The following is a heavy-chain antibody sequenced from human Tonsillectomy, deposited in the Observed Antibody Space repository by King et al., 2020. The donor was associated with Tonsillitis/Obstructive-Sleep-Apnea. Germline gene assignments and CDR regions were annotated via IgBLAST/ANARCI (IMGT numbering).Heavy chain of an antibody. J-gene: IGHJ6*03. V-gene: IGHV3-53*01. CDR2: IYSGGNT. Sequence: VQLVESGGGLIQPGGSLRLSCAASGFTVSSNYMSWVRQAPGKGLEWVSVIYSGGNTYYADSVKGRFTISRDNSKNTLYLQMNSLRAEDTAVYYCARTMSTLYYMDVWGKGTTVTVSS. CDR3: ARTMSTLYYMDV. CDR1: GFTVSSNY. D-gene: IGHD3-10*02.